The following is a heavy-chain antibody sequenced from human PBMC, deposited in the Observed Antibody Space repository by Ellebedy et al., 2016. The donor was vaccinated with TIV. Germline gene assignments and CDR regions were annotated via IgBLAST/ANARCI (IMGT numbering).Heavy chain of an antibody. CDR3: ASSWALAGHPSNWFDP. J-gene: IGHJ5*02. V-gene: IGHV1-69*04. CDR2: IIPILGIA. D-gene: IGHD6-19*01. Sequence: AASVKVSCKASGGTFSSYAISWVRQAPGQGLEWMGRIIPILGIANYAQKFQGRVTITADKSTSTAYMELSSLRSEDTAVYYCASSWALAGHPSNWFDPWGQGTLVTVSS. CDR1: GGTFSSYA.